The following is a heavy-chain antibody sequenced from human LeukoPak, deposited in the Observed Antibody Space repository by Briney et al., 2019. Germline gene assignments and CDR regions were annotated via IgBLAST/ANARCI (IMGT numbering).Heavy chain of an antibody. V-gene: IGHV1-2*02. CDR3: ARGSSPHYYYYYGMDV. Sequence: GASVKVSCKASGYTFTGYYMHWVRQAPGQGLEWMGWINPNSGGTNYAQKFQGRVTMTRDTSISTAYMELSRLRSDDTAVYYCARGSSPHYYYYYGMDVWGQGTTVTVSS. CDR1: GYTFTGYY. CDR2: INPNSGGT. J-gene: IGHJ6*02. D-gene: IGHD6-13*01.